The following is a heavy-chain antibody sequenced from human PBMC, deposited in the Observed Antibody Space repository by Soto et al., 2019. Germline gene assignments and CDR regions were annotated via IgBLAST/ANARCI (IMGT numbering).Heavy chain of an antibody. D-gene: IGHD2-2*01. CDR2: ISANGQGI. CDR3: AKDRDYPRDQFHY. CDR1: GFTFTYYA. Sequence: VSLRLSCTASGFTFTYYAFSWVRQAPGKGLEWVSAISANGQGIYYADSVRGRFTISRDNSKNTVFLHMDSLRAEDTAVYYCAKDRDYPRDQFHYWGQGTLVTVS. J-gene: IGHJ4*02. V-gene: IGHV3-23*01.